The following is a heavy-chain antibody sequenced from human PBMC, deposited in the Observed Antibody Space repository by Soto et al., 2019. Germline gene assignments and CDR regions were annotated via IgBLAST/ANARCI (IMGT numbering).Heavy chain of an antibody. CDR2: INPNSGGT. J-gene: IGHJ6*02. Sequence: ASVKVSCKASGYTFTGYYMHWVRQAPGQGLEWMGWINPNSGGTNYAQKFQGWVTMTRDTSISTAYMELSRLRSDDTAVYYCARDLTDTAPDGMDVWGQGTMVTVSS. D-gene: IGHD5-18*01. V-gene: IGHV1-2*04. CDR3: ARDLTDTAPDGMDV. CDR1: GYTFTGYY.